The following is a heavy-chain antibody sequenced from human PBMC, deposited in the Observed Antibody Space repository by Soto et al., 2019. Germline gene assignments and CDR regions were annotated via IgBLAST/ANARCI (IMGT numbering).Heavy chain of an antibody. V-gene: IGHV4-39*01. CDR3: ASALGDYFDY. CDR2: IYYSGST. J-gene: IGHJ4*02. Sequence: PSETLSLTCTVSGGSISSSSYYWGWIRQPPGKGLEWIGSIYYSGSTYYNPSLKSRVTISVDTSKNQFSLKLSSVTAADTAVYYCASALGDYFDYWGQGTLVTVSS. D-gene: IGHD4-17*01. CDR1: GGSISSSSYY.